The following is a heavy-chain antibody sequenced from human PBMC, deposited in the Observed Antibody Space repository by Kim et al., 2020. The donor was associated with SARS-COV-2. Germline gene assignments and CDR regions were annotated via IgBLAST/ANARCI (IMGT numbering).Heavy chain of an antibody. CDR2: IYQSGNT. Sequence: SETLSLTCTVSGGSINLGGYSWSWIRQPPGKGLEWIGYIYQSGNTYYNPSLRSRVTISIDGSKNQFSLNLNSVTAPATAINYCARDKTAGIAYYFDYWG. CDR1: GGSINLGGYS. CDR3: ARDKTAGIAYYFDY. J-gene: IGHJ4*01. V-gene: IGHV4-30-2*01. D-gene: IGHD6-13*01.